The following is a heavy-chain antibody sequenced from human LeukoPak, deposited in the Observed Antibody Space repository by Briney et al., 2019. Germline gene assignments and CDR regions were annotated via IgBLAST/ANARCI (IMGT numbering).Heavy chain of an antibody. CDR1: GGSISSSSYY. Sequence: SETLSLPCTVSGGSISSSSYYWGWIRQPPGKGLEWGGSIYYSGSTYYNPSLKSRVTISVDTSKNQFSLKLSSVTAADTAVYYCARDRGDPADYYGMDVWGQGTTVTVSS. CDR3: ARDRGDPADYYGMDV. CDR2: IYYSGST. J-gene: IGHJ6*02. V-gene: IGHV4-39*07. D-gene: IGHD2-21*02.